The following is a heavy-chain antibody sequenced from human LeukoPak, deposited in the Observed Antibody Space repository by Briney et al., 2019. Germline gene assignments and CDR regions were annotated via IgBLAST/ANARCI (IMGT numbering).Heavy chain of an antibody. Sequence: ASVKVSCKASGYTFSSYGISWVRQAPGQGLEWMGRISAYNGNTNYAQKFQGRVTMTTDTSTTTAYMELRSLRSDDTAVYYCARDRVMYSTSSGVDYWGQGTLVTVSS. CDR1: GYTFSSYG. CDR2: ISAYNGNT. CDR3: ARDRVMYSTSSGVDY. J-gene: IGHJ4*02. D-gene: IGHD6-6*01. V-gene: IGHV1-18*01.